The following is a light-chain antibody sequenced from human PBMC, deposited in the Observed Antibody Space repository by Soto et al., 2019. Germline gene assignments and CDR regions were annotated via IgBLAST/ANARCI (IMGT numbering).Light chain of an antibody. CDR3: QQYYSFPRT. CDR1: QDIRND. Sequence: IQMTQSTSSLSASVGDTVTITCRASQDIRNDLGWYQQKPGKAPNLLIYAASSLRSGVPSRFSGSGSGTDFTLTISCLQSEDFATYYCQQYYSFPRTFGQGTKVDI. CDR2: AAS. V-gene: IGKV1-6*02. J-gene: IGKJ1*01.